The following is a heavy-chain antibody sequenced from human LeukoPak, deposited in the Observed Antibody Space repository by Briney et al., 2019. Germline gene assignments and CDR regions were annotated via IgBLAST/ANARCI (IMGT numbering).Heavy chain of an antibody. Sequence: KPGGSLRLSCAASGFTFSSYSMNWVRQAPGKGLEWVSSISSSSYIYYADSVKGRFTISRDNAKNSLYLQMNSLRAEDTAVYYCARQTYYYDSSGYYYPPYYYCGMDVWGQGTTVTVSS. J-gene: IGHJ6*02. CDR1: GFTFSSYS. CDR2: ISSSSYI. CDR3: ARQTYYYDSSGYYYPPYYYCGMDV. V-gene: IGHV3-21*01. D-gene: IGHD3-22*01.